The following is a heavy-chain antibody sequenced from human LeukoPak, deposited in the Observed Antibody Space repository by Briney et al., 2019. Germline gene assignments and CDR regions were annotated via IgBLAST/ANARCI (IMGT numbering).Heavy chain of an antibody. CDR1: GFTFSSYS. CDR2: ISSSSSYI. D-gene: IGHD6-19*01. CDR3: ASSGIAVAGWFDP. Sequence: GGSLRLSCAASGFTFSSYSMNWVRQAPGKGLEWVSSISSSSSYIYYADSVKGRFTISRDNAKNSLYLQMNSLRAEDTAVYYCASSGIAVAGWFDPWGQGTLVTVSS. J-gene: IGHJ5*02. V-gene: IGHV3-21*01.